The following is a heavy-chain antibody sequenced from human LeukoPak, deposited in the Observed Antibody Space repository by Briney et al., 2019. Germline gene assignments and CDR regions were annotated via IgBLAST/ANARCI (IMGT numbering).Heavy chain of an antibody. Sequence: PSETLSLTCAVYGGSFSGYYWSWIRQPPGKGLEWIGEINHSGSTNYNPSLKSRVTISVDTSKNQFSLKLSSVTAADTAVYYCARESRFLEWLLPTQNCFDPWGQGTLVTVSS. CDR3: ARESRFLEWLLPTQNCFDP. V-gene: IGHV4-34*01. J-gene: IGHJ5*02. CDR2: INHSGST. D-gene: IGHD3-3*01. CDR1: GGSFSGYY.